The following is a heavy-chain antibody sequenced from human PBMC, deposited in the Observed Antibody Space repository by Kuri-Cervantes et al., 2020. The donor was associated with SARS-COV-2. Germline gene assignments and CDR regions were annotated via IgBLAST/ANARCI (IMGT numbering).Heavy chain of an antibody. Sequence: ASVKVSCKASGYTFTGYYMHWVRQAPGQGLEWMGWINPNSGGTNYAQKFQGRVTMTRDTSISTAYMELSRLRSDDTAVYYCARLFLNRRTYCSSTSCYMTPGIGLGAEGYYYYYYYMDVWGKGTTVTVSS. V-gene: IGHV1-2*02. J-gene: IGHJ6*03. D-gene: IGHD2-2*02. CDR1: GYTFTGYY. CDR3: ARLFLNRRTYCSSTSCYMTPGIGLGAEGYYYYYYYMDV. CDR2: INPNSGGT.